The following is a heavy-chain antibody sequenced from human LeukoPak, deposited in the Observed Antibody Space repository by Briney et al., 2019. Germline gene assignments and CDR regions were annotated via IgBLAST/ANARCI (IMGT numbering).Heavy chain of an antibody. CDR1: GFTFSSYG. D-gene: IGHD3-10*01. Sequence: GGSLRLSCAASGFTFSSYGMHWVRQAPGKGLEWVAVIWYDGSNKYYADSVKGRFTISRDNSKNTLYLQMNSLRAEDTAVYYCARGYYYGSLGFDYWGQGTLVTVSS. CDR2: IWYDGSNK. CDR3: ARGYYYGSLGFDY. V-gene: IGHV3-33*01. J-gene: IGHJ4*02.